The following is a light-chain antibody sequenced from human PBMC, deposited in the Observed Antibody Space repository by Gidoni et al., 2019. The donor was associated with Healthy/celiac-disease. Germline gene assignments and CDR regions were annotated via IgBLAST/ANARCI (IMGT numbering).Light chain of an antibody. CDR3: QQYGSSPPWT. J-gene: IGKJ1*01. V-gene: IGKV3-20*01. Sequence: EIVLTQSPGTLSLSPGERATLSCRASQSVSSSYLAWYQQKPGQAHRLIIYGAASRPTGIPDRFSGSGSGTDFTLTISRLEPEYFAVYYGQQYGSSPPWTFGQGIKVEIK. CDR1: QSVSSSY. CDR2: GAA.